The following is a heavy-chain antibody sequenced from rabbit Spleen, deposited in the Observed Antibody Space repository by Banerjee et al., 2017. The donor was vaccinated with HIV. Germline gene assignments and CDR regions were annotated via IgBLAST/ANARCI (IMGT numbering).Heavy chain of an antibody. Sequence: QSLEESGGDLVKPGTSLTLTCTASGFSFSSGYYMCWVRQAPGKGLEWIACIYTGTSGITYYANWVISRFTITSDTNQNTVDLKMTSLTAADTATYFCARWAAGNSGWYTFNLWGPGTLVTVS. CDR1: GFSFSSGYY. J-gene: IGHJ4*01. CDR2: IYTGTSGIT. D-gene: IGHD1-1*01. V-gene: IGHV1S40*01. CDR3: ARWAAGNSGWYTFNL.